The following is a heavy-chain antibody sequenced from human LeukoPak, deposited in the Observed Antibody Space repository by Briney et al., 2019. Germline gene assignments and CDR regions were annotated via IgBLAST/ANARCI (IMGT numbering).Heavy chain of an antibody. J-gene: IGHJ5*02. D-gene: IGHD3-10*01. CDR2: ITSSSSSI. CDR3: AKGGGIIA. V-gene: IGHV3-48*01. Sequence: GGSLRLSCAASEFTFSTYNINWVRQAPGKGLEWVSYITSSSSSIYYADSVKGRFTVSRDNAKNSLCLQMNSLRAEDTAVYYCAKGGGIIAWGQGTLVTVSS. CDR1: EFTFSTYN.